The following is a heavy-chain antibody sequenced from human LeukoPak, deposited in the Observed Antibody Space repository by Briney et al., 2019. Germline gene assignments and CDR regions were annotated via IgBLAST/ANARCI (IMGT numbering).Heavy chain of an antibody. J-gene: IGHJ4*02. CDR1: GGSISSYY. V-gene: IGHV4-4*07. Sequence: SETLSLTCTVSGGSISSYYWSWIRQPAGKGLEWIGRIYTSGSTNYNPSLKSRVTMSVDTSKNQFSLKLSSVTAADTAVYYCARDGNSSGWYRGYYFDYWGQGTLVTVSS. CDR2: IYTSGST. CDR3: ARDGNSSGWYRGYYFDY. D-gene: IGHD6-19*01.